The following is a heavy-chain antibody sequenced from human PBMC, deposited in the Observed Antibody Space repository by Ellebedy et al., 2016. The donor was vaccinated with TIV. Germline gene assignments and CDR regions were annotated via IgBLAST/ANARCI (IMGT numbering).Heavy chain of an antibody. D-gene: IGHD3-9*01. Sequence: GESLKISCAASGFSFSDYWVYWVRQAPGKGLVWVSRIKCDGSIEAYADSVKGRFTISRDNSKNTLFLQMNSLRAEDTAVYYCARDDDRLGNGLDVWGQGTTATVSS. CDR2: IKCDGSIE. V-gene: IGHV3-74*01. CDR3: ARDDDRLGNGLDV. J-gene: IGHJ3*01. CDR1: GFSFSDYW.